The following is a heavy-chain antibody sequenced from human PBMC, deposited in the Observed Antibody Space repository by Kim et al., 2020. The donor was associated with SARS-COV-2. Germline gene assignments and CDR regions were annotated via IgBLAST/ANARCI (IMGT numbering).Heavy chain of an antibody. D-gene: IGHD2-8*01. CDR3: ARVLTGVGGMDV. V-gene: IGHV1-18*01. Sequence: NYAQKLTGRGTMTTDTATSTAHMELRSLRSDDTAVYYCARVLTGVGGMDVWGQGTTVTVSS. J-gene: IGHJ6*02.